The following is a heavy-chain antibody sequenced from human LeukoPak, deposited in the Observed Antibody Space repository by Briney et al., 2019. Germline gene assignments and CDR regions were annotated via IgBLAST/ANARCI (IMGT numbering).Heavy chain of an antibody. Sequence: SETLSLTCTVSGGSISSSSYYWGWIRQPPGKGLEWIGSIYYSGSTYYNPSLKSRVTISVDTSKNQFSLKLSSVTAADTAVYYCARHGLDGYGMDVWGQGTTVTVSS. J-gene: IGHJ6*02. CDR2: IYYSGST. V-gene: IGHV4-39*07. CDR3: ARHGLDGYGMDV. D-gene: IGHD1-1*01. CDR1: GGSISSSSYY.